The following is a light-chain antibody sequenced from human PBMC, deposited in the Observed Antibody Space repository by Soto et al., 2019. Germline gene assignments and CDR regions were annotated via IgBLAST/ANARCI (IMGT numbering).Light chain of an antibody. CDR2: SNN. J-gene: IGLJ1*01. CDR1: SSNIGSNT. Sequence: QSVLTQPPSASGTPGQRVTISCSGSSSNIGSNTVNWYQQLPGTAPKLLIYSNNQRPSGVPDRFSGSKSGTSASLAISGLQSEDEADYYCAAWDDSLNGLVFGNGTKATVL. V-gene: IGLV1-44*01. CDR3: AAWDDSLNGLV.